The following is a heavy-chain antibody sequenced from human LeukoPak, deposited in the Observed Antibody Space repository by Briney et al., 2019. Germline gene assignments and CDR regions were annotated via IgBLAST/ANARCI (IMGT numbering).Heavy chain of an antibody. D-gene: IGHD4-17*01. CDR3: ARATVTTPEDAFDI. Sequence: SQTLSLTCTVSGGSISSGDYYWSWIRQPPGKGLEWIGYIYYSGSTYYNPSLKSRVTISVDTSKNQFSLKLSSVTAADTAVYYCARATVTTPEDAFDIWGQGTTVTVSS. J-gene: IGHJ3*02. V-gene: IGHV4-30-4*01. CDR1: GGSISSGDYY. CDR2: IYYSGST.